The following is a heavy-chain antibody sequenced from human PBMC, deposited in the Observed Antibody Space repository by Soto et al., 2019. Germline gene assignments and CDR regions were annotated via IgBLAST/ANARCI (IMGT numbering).Heavy chain of an antibody. V-gene: IGHV3-23*01. CDR2: ISGSGGST. J-gene: IGHJ4*02. CDR1: GFTFSSYA. Sequence: PGGSLRLSCAASGFTFSSYAMSWVRQAPGKGLEWVSAISGSGGSTYYADSVKGRFTISRDNSKRSVFLDLKSLRVEDTAVYYCARDLGLLQSLFDYWGQGTLVTVSS. CDR3: ARDLGLLQSLFDY. D-gene: IGHD1-1*01.